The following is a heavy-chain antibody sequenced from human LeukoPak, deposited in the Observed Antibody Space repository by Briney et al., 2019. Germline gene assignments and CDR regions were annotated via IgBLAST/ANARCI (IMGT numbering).Heavy chain of an antibody. CDR3: ARVHSWFDP. V-gene: IGHV4-61*05. CDR1: GGSISSSSYY. Sequence: PSETLSLTCTVSGGSISSSSYYWGWIRQPPGKGLEWIGYIYYSGSTNYNPSLKSRVTISVDTSKKQFSLKLSSVTAADTAVYYCARVHSWFDPWGQGTLVTVSS. J-gene: IGHJ5*02. CDR2: IYYSGST.